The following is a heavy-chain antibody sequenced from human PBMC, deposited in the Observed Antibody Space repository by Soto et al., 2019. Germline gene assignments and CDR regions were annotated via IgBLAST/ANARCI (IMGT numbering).Heavy chain of an antibody. CDR3: AKSGSGWYHAFDI. V-gene: IGHV3-23*01. J-gene: IGHJ3*02. Sequence: EVQLLESGGGLVQPGGSLRLSCAASGFTFSSYAMSWVRQAPGKGLEWVSAISGSGGSTYYADSVKGRFTISRDKSKKTLYLQMNSQRAEDTAVYYCAKSGSGWYHAFDIWVQGTMVTVSS. CDR1: GFTFSSYA. CDR2: ISGSGGST. D-gene: IGHD6-19*01.